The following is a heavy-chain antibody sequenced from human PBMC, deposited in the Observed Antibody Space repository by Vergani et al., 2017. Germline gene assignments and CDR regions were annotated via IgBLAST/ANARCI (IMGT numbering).Heavy chain of an antibody. CDR3: WRGSDNYN. CDR1: GFTFSSHA. Sequence: EVQLLQSEGAVVQPGGSLRLSCVASGFTFSSHAMSWVRQGHGQGLEWVSSIKNNGDSTHYADSVKGRFTISRYNSKNTLYLQMNSLRVEDTAVYYCWRGSDNYNWGQGTLVTVSS. CDR2: IKNNGDST. J-gene: IGHJ4*02. D-gene: IGHD5-24*01. V-gene: IGHV3-23*01.